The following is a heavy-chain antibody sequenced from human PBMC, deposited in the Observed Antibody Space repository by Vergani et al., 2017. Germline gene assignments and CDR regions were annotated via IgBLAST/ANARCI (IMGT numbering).Heavy chain of an antibody. J-gene: IGHJ3*02. CDR2: ISYDGSNK. CDR3: AKGDSGWSSLNAFDI. D-gene: IGHD6-19*01. Sequence: QVQLVESGGGVVQPGRSLRLSCAASGFTFSSYAMHWVRQAPGKGLEWVAVISYDGSNKYYADSVKGRFTISRDNSKNTLYLQMNSLRAEDTAVYYCAKGDSGWSSLNAFDIWGQGTMVTVSS. V-gene: IGHV3-30-3*01. CDR1: GFTFSSYA.